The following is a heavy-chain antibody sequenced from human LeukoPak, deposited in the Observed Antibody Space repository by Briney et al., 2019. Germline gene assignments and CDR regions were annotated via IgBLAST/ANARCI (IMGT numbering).Heavy chain of an antibody. CDR1: GYSFTTYW. Sequence: GESLKISCKGSGYSFTTYWIGWVRQMPGKGLEWMGIIFPGDSDTRYSPSFQGRVTISVDKSISTAYLQWSSLKASDTAIYCCARVPEEVFCSSTSCYYPHFDYWGQGTLVTVSS. D-gene: IGHD2-2*01. CDR3: ARVPEEVFCSSTSCYYPHFDY. J-gene: IGHJ4*02. V-gene: IGHV5-51*01. CDR2: IFPGDSDT.